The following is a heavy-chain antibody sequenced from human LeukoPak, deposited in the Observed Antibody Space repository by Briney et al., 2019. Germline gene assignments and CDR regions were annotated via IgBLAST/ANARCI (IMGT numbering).Heavy chain of an antibody. CDR2: ISAYNGNT. CDR3: ARQLWFGYYMDV. V-gene: IGHV1-18*01. CDR1: GYTFTSYG. J-gene: IGHJ6*03. Sequence: ASVTVSFKASGYTFTSYGISWVRQAPGQGLEWMGWISAYNGNTNYAQKLQGRVTMTTDTSTSTAYMELRSLRSDDTAVYYCARQLWFGYYMDVWGKGTTVTISS. D-gene: IGHD3-10*01.